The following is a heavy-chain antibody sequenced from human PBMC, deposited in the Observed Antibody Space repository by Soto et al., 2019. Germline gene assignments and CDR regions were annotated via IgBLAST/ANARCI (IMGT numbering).Heavy chain of an antibody. CDR3: AKDSVEPANNSSSTDMDT. CDR2: IRGSGGST. J-gene: IGHJ6*02. CDR1: ILTLESYP. Sequence: LRQTCAASILTLESYPVCRLLLAQEPGLEWVSAIRGSGGSTYYADSVKGRFTISRDNSKNTLYLQMTSLRAEDTAVYYCAKDSVEPANNSSSTDMDTWCLENTLTISS. V-gene: IGHV3-23*01. D-gene: IGHD1-1*01.